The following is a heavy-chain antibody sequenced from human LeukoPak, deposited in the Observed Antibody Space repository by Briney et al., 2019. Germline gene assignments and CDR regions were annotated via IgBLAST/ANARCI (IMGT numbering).Heavy chain of an antibody. V-gene: IGHV3-23*01. CDR1: GFTFSSYA. J-gene: IGHJ6*02. CDR3: TTDIGGIRYYYYGMDV. D-gene: IGHD3-10*01. CDR2: ISGSGGST. Sequence: GGSLRLSCAASGFTFSSYAMSWVRQAPGKGLEWVSAISGSGGSTYYADSVKGRFTISGDNSRNTLYLQMNSLKTEDTAVYYCTTDIGGIRYYYYGMDVWGQGTTVTVSS.